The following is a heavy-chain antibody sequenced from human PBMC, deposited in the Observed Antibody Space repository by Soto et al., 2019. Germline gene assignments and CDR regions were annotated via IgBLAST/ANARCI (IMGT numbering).Heavy chain of an antibody. CDR2: IYSGGST. CDR3: ARVYSSSWPTYYYYYGMDV. Sequence: TGGSLRLSCAASGFTVSSNYMSWVRQAPGKGLEWVSVIYSGGSTYYADFVKGRFTISRDNSKNTLYLQMNSLRAEDTAVYYCARVYSSSWPTYYYYYGMDVWGQGTTVTVSS. V-gene: IGHV3-66*01. D-gene: IGHD6-13*01. J-gene: IGHJ6*02. CDR1: GFTVSSNY.